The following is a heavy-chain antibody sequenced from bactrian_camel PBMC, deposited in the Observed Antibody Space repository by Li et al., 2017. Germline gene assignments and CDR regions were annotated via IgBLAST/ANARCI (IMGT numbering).Heavy chain of an antibody. CDR1: GYTRSRYC. Sequence: HVQLVESGGGLVQAGGSLRLSCAASGYTRSRYCMGWFRQAPGKGLEWVCTITGDGNIDYFADSVKDRFTISRDNVKNTVYLQMNSLKSEDSALYYCATSWYEYDYWGQGTQVTVS. V-gene: IGHV3S6*01. J-gene: IGHJ4*01. CDR3: ATSWYEYDY. D-gene: IGHD2*01. CDR2: ITGDGNID.